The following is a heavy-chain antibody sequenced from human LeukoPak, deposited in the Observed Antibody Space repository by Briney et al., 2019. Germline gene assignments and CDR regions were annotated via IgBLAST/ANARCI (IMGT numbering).Heavy chain of an antibody. CDR3: ARGLWLTDY. Sequence: GASVKVSCKTSGYTFIGHYIHWVRQAPGQGLEWMGWINPNGGGTNYAQHFQGRFTMTRDTSISTAYMELSSLTSDDTAVYYCARGLWLTDYWGQGTLVTVSS. CDR2: INPNGGGT. D-gene: IGHD6-19*01. J-gene: IGHJ4*02. V-gene: IGHV1-2*02. CDR1: GYTFIGHY.